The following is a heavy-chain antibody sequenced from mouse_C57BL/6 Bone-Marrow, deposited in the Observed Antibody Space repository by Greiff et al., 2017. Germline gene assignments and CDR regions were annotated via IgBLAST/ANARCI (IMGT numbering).Heavy chain of an antibody. D-gene: IGHD2-2*01. J-gene: IGHJ2*01. CDR2: INPNNGGT. Sequence: VQLQQSGPELVKPGASVKISCKASGYTFTDYYMNWVKQSHGKSLEWIGDINPNNGGTSYNQKFKGKATLTVDKSSSTAYMELRSLTSEDSAFYECARLKLWLRRGHWGQGTTLTVSS. V-gene: IGHV1-26*01. CDR1: GYTFTDYY. CDR3: ARLKLWLRRGH.